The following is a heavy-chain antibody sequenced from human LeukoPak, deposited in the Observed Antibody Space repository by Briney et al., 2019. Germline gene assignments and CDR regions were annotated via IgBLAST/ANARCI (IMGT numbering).Heavy chain of an antibody. CDR3: ARSSAKRDGYNHFDY. CDR2: ISSSSSYI. V-gene: IGHV3-21*01. J-gene: IGHJ4*02. Sequence: GGSLRLSCAASGFTFSSYSMNWVRQAPGKGLEWGSSISSSSSYIYYADSVKGRFTISRDNAKNSLYLQMNSLRAEDTAVYYCARSSAKRDGYNHFDYWGQGTLVTVSS. D-gene: IGHD5-24*01. CDR1: GFTFSSYS.